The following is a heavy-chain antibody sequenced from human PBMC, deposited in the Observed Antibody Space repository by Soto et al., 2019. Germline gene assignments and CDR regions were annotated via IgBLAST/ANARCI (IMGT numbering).Heavy chain of an antibody. J-gene: IGHJ4*02. CDR1: GDSIKSADYL. CDR3: ARHHTGRGFGDGPDY. CDR2: IYYTGTI. D-gene: IGHD3-10*01. V-gene: IGHV4-30-4*01. Sequence: SETLSLTCTVSGDSIKSADYLWTCIRQPPGEGLEYIGYIYYTGTISYKPSLQSRAAISLDTSKNQFSLKLTSATATDTAVYYCARHHTGRGFGDGPDYWGLGTLVSVSS.